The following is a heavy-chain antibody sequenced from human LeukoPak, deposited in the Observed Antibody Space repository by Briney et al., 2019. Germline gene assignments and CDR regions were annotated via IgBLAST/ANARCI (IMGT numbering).Heavy chain of an antibody. D-gene: IGHD5-12*01. J-gene: IGHJ4*02. Sequence: GGSLRLSCAASGFTFSSYAMSWVRQAPGKGLEWVSAISGSGGSTYYADSVKGRFTISRDNSKNTLYLQMNSLRAEDTAVYYCAKDRERGYSGYDSPTDYWGQGTLVTVSS. V-gene: IGHV3-23*01. CDR1: GFTFSSYA. CDR2: ISGSGGST. CDR3: AKDRERGYSGYDSPTDY.